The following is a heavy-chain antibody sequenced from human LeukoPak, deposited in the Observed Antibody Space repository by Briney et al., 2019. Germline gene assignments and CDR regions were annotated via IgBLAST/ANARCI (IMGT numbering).Heavy chain of an antibody. CDR2: IYHSGST. J-gene: IGHJ4*02. Sequence: SSETLSLTCAVSGGSISSGGYYWSWIRQPPGKGLEWIGYIYHSGSTYYNSSLKSRVTISVDRSKNQFSLKLSSVTAADTAVYYCARGSGSQYYFDYWGQGTLVTVSS. V-gene: IGHV4-30-2*01. D-gene: IGHD3-3*01. CDR1: GGSISSGGYY. CDR3: ARGSGSQYYFDY.